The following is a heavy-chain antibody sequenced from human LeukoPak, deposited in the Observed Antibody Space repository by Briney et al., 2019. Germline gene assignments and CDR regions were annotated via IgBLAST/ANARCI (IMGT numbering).Heavy chain of an antibody. Sequence: PSETLSLTCTVSGGSISSGSYYWSWIRQPAGKGLEWVGRIYTSGNTNYNPSLKSRFTISVDTSKNQFSLKLSSVTAADTAVYYCARERTYGSGNSTPRRYYMDVWGKGTTVTISS. CDR1: GGSISSGSYY. CDR3: ARERTYGSGNSTPRRYYMDV. CDR2: IYTSGNT. J-gene: IGHJ6*03. V-gene: IGHV4-61*02. D-gene: IGHD3-10*01.